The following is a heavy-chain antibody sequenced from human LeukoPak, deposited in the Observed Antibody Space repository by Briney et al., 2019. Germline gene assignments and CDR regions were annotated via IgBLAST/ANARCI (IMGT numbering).Heavy chain of an antibody. J-gene: IGHJ4*02. V-gene: IGHV3-23*01. CDR3: AKAPVTTCRGAFCYPFDY. CDR2: ISSTGGTT. CDR1: GITFSSYG. D-gene: IGHD2-15*01. Sequence: GGSLRLSCAASGITFSSYGMSWVRQAPGKGLEWVSSISSTGGTTYYADSVKGRFTISRDSSKNTLFLQMNRLRPEDAAVYYCAKAPVTTCRGAFCYPFDYWGLGTLVTVSS.